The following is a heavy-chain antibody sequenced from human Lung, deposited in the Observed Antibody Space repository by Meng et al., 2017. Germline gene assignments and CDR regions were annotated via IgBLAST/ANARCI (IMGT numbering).Heavy chain of an antibody. Sequence: VRLVVSGGGFVKPGGSLRLACVGSGFIFSNAWMTWVRQAPGKGLEWLGRMKSNIDGGTVDYAASVSGRFFISRDDSKNTFYLQMNSLKTEDTAVYYCSGHVDYWGHGTLVTVSS. V-gene: IGHV3-15*01. J-gene: IGHJ4*01. CDR1: GFIFSNAW. CDR3: SGHVDY. CDR2: MKSNIDGGTV.